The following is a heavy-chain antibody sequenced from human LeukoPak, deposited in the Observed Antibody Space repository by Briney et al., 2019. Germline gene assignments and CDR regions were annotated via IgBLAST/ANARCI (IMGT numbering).Heavy chain of an antibody. D-gene: IGHD1-1*01. Sequence: VASVKVSCKPSGYTFTSYGISWVRPAPGQGLEWMGWISAYNGDTNYAQKLQGRVTMTTDTSTSTAYMELRSLRSDDTAVYYCAREVGTSREFDYWGQGTLVTVSS. J-gene: IGHJ4*02. CDR2: ISAYNGDT. CDR3: AREVGTSREFDY. CDR1: GYTFTSYG. V-gene: IGHV1-18*01.